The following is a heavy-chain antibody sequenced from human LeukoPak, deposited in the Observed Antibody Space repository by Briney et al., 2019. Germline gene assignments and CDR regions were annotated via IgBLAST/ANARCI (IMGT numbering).Heavy chain of an antibody. D-gene: IGHD3-22*01. CDR3: AXXXXXSSGYYSGLSDY. V-gene: IGHV1-8*01. Sequence: ASVKVSCKASGYTFTSYDINWVRQATGQGLEWMGWMNPNSGNTGYAQKFQGRVTMTRNTSISTAYMELSSLRSEDTAVYYCAXXXXXSSGYYSGLSDYWGQGTLVTVSS. CDR1: GYTFTSYD. CDR2: MNPNSGNT. J-gene: IGHJ4*02.